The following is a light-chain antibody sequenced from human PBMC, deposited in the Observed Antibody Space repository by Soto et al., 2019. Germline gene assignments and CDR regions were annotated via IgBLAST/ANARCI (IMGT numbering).Light chain of an antibody. V-gene: IGLV1-44*01. CDR1: SSNIGSNA. CDR2: SNN. CDR3: QAYDYILTASV. Sequence: QSVLTQPPSASGTPGQRVTISCSGSSSNIGSNAVNWYQQLPGTAPRLLINSNNQRPSGVPDRFSGSKSGTSASLAISGLQSEDEADYYCQAYDYILTASVFGGGTKVTVL. J-gene: IGLJ3*02.